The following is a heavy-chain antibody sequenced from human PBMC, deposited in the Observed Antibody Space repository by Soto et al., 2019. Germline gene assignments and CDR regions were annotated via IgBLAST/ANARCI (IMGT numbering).Heavy chain of an antibody. CDR2: VHYSGSA. CDR1: GGSISTSSYF. V-gene: IGHV4-39*01. J-gene: IGHJ6*02. D-gene: IGHD3-3*01. CDR3: ASGRFLEWLLSDYYYYGMDV. Sequence: SETLSLTCSVSGGSISTSSYFWGWIRQPPGKGLEWVGAVHYSGSANYRSSLQSRVTISVDTSKNQFSLKLSSVTAADTAVYYCASGRFLEWLLSDYYYYGMDVWGQGTTVTVSS.